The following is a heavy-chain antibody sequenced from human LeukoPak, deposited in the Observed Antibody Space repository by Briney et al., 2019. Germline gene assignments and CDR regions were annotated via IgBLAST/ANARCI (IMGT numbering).Heavy chain of an antibody. CDR2: IFISESS. D-gene: IGHD3-16*01. V-gene: IGHV4-4*07. CDR3: ARDGAYPVGGPFDI. CDR1: GGSISNYY. Sequence: SETLSLTCTVSGGSISNYYWSWIRQPAGKGLEWIGRIFISESSNYNPSLESRVTLSVDTSKNQFSLKLSSVTAADTAVYYCARDGAYPVGGPFDIWAKGQGSPSLQ. J-gene: IGHJ3*02.